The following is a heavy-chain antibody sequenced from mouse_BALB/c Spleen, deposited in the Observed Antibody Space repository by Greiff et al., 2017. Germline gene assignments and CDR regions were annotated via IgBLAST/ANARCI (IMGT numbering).Heavy chain of an antibody. CDR2: IDPANGNT. Sequence: EVQVVESGAELLKPGASVKLSCTASGFNIKDTYMHWVKQRPEQGLEWIGRIDPANGNTKYDPKFQGKATITADTSSNTAYLQLSSLTSEDTAVYYCARTYYYGSSYYYAMDYWGQGTSVTVSS. V-gene: IGHV14-3*02. D-gene: IGHD1-1*01. CDR1: GFNIKDTY. J-gene: IGHJ4*01. CDR3: ARTYYYGSSYYYAMDY.